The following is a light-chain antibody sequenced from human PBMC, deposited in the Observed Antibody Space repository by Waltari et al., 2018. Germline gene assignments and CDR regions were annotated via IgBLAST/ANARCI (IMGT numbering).Light chain of an antibody. J-gene: IGKJ2*01. Sequence: DIQMTQSPSSLSASAGDRVTITCRASQSISNYLHWYQQKPGKAPKVLIYSASALQSGVASRVSGSGSGTDFTLTISRLQPEDFATYFCQQSYSVPPYTFGQGTKLEIK. CDR3: QQSYSVPPYT. V-gene: IGKV1-39*01. CDR1: QSISNY. CDR2: SAS.